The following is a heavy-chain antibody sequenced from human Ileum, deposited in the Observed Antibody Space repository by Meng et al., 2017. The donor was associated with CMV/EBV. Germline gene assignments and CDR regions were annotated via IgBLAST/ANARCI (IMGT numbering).Heavy chain of an antibody. V-gene: IGHV3-21*04. CDR1: GFSFRSYS. Sequence: GGSLRLSCAASGFSFRSYSMNWVRQAPGKGLEWVSVISSSSSYRYYADSVKGRFTISRDNSKNSLYLQMNSLRTEDTALYYCAKDTRGYYYGMDVWGQGTTVTVSS. CDR3: AKDTRGYYYGMDV. J-gene: IGHJ6*02. CDR2: ISSSSSYR.